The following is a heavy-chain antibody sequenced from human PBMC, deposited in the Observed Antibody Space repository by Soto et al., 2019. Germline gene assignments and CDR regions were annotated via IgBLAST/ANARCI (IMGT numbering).Heavy chain of an antibody. CDR1: GGSISSYY. CDR2: IYYSGST. J-gene: IGHJ4*02. Sequence: SETLSLTCTVSGGSISSYYWSWIRQPPGKGLEWIGYIYYSGSTNYNPSLKSRVTISVDTSKNQFSLKLSSVTAADTAVYYCARVQSSWYYYNIVPPYFDYWGQGTLVTVSS. V-gene: IGHV4-59*01. CDR3: ARVQSSWYYYNIVPPYFDY. D-gene: IGHD6-13*01.